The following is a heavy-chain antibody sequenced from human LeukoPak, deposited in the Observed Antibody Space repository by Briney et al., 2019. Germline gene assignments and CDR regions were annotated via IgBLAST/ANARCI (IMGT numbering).Heavy chain of an antibody. J-gene: IGHJ3*02. V-gene: IGHV4-59*01. CDR3: ARVGTSYYYDSSGRGSNAFDI. CDR2: IYYSGST. D-gene: IGHD3-22*01. CDR1: GGSISSYY. Sequence: SETLSLTCTVSGGSISSYYWNWIRQPPEKGLEWFGYIYYSGSTNYNPSLKSRVPISVDTSKKQFSLKLSSVTAADTAVYYCARVGTSYYYDSSGRGSNAFDIWGQGTMVTVSS.